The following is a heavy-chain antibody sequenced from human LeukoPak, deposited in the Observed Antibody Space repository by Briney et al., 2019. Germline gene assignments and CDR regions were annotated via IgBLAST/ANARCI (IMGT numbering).Heavy chain of an antibody. CDR3: ARAGAHLTTQLDY. J-gene: IGHJ4*02. CDR2: ISADNGNT. D-gene: IGHD4-11*01. CDR1: GYTFTNFG. Sequence: GASVEVSCKASGYTFTNFGITWVRQAPGQGLEWMAWISADNGNTNYAQNVQGRVTMTTDTSTSTAYMELRTLRFDDTAVYYCARAGAHLTTQLDYWGQGTLVTVSS. V-gene: IGHV1-18*01.